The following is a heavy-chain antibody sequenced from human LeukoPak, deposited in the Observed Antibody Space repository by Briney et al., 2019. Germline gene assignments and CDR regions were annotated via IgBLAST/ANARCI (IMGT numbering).Heavy chain of an antibody. D-gene: IGHD2-2*01. V-gene: IGHV4-39*01. Sequence: SETLSLTCTVSGGSISSSSYYWGWIRQPPGKGLEWIGSIHYSGSTYYKLSLKSRVTISVDTSKNQFSLKLSSVTAADTAVYYCARGPHVFYCSSTSCYHWFDPWGQGTLVTVSS. CDR1: GGSISSSSYY. J-gene: IGHJ5*02. CDR2: IHYSGST. CDR3: ARGPHVFYCSSTSCYHWFDP.